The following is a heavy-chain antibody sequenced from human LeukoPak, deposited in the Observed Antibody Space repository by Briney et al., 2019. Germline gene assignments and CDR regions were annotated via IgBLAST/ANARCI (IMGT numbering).Heavy chain of an antibody. Sequence: GGSLRLSCAASGFTFSSYSMNWVRQAPGKGLEWVSYISSSSSYIYYADSVKGRFTISRDNSKNTLYLQMNSLRAEDTAVYYCAKGGQIAAAGTSYFDYWGQGTLVTVSS. CDR1: GFTFSSYS. J-gene: IGHJ4*02. V-gene: IGHV3-21*01. D-gene: IGHD6-13*01. CDR3: AKGGQIAAAGTSYFDY. CDR2: ISSSSSYI.